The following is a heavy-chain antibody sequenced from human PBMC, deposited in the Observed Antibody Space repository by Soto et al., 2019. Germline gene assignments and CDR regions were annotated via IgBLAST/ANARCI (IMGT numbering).Heavy chain of an antibody. CDR3: AGSRHARLPLTVTTGPFDY. V-gene: IGHV3-48*02. Sequence: EVQLVESGGGLVQPGGSLRLSCAASGFTFSSYSMNWVRQAPGKGLEWVSYISSSSSTIYYADSVKGRFTISRDNAKNSLYLQMNSLRDEDTAGYYFAGSRHARLPLTVTTGPFDYWGQGTLVTVSS. J-gene: IGHJ4*02. D-gene: IGHD4-17*01. CDR1: GFTFSSYS. CDR2: ISSSSSTI.